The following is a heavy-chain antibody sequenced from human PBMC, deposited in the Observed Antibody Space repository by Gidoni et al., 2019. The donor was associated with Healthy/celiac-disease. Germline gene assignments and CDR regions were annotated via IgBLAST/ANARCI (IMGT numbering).Heavy chain of an antibody. D-gene: IGHD2-15*01. CDR1: GFTFSSYW. Sequence: EVQLVESGGGLVQPGGSRRLSCSASGFTFSSYWMSWVRQAPGKGLEWVANIKQDGSEKYYVDSVTGRFTISRDNAKNSLYLQMNSLRADDTAVYYCAREGLYCSGGSCYSGYWGQGTLVTVSS. CDR2: IKQDGSEK. CDR3: AREGLYCSGGSCYSGY. J-gene: IGHJ4*02. V-gene: IGHV3-7*01.